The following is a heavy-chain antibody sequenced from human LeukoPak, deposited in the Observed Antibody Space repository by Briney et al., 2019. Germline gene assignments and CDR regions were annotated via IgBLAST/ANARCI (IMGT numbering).Heavy chain of an antibody. J-gene: IGHJ4*02. CDR3: AREDDYNAWNEYSSRDY. D-gene: IGHD4-11*01. CDR1: VYSISSGYY. Sequence: LSETLSLTYTLSVYSISSGYYWGWFRQPPGKGLEWIASIYYSGATSYKTSLKSRLTISLDASHNQFSLKLRSVTAADTAVYYCAREDDYNAWNEYSSRDYWGQGLLVTASS. CDR2: IYYSGAT. V-gene: IGHV4-38-2*02.